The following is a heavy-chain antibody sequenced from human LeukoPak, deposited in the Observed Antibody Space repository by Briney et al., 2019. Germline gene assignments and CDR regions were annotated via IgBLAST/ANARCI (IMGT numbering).Heavy chain of an antibody. CDR1: GFTFDDFA. V-gene: IGHV3-9*01. CDR3: AKDGGVLWFGESYNWFDP. Sequence: GGSLRLSCAASGFTFDDFAMHWVRQAPGKGLEWVSGISWNSGSIYYADSVKGRFTIPRDNAKKTLYLQMNSLRPEDTAFYYCAKDGGVLWFGESYNWFDPWGQGTLVTVSS. J-gene: IGHJ5*02. D-gene: IGHD3-10*01. CDR2: ISWNSGSI.